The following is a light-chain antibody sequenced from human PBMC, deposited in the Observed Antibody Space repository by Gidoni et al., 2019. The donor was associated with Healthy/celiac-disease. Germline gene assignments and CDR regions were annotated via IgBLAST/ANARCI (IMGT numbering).Light chain of an antibody. Sequence: EIVLTQSPATLSLSPGARATLSCRASQRVSSYLAWYQQKPGQAPRLLIYDASNRATGIPARFSGSGSGTDFTLTISSLEPEDFAVYYCQQRSISWTFGQGTKVEIK. V-gene: IGKV3-11*01. CDR3: QQRSISWT. CDR1: QRVSSY. J-gene: IGKJ1*01. CDR2: DAS.